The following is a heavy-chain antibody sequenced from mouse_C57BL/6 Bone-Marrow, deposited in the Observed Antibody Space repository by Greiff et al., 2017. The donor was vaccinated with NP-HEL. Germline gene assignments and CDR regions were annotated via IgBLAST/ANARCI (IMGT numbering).Heavy chain of an antibody. Sequence: VQLQQSGAVLVRPGASVTLSCKASGYTFTDYEMHWVKQTPVHGLEWIGAIDPETGGTAYNQKFKGKAILTADKSSSTAYMELRSLTSEDSAVYYCTRMGPYYSWFAYWGQGTLVTVSA. D-gene: IGHD1-1*01. V-gene: IGHV1-15*01. CDR1: GYTFTDYE. J-gene: IGHJ3*01. CDR2: IDPETGGT. CDR3: TRMGPYYSWFAY.